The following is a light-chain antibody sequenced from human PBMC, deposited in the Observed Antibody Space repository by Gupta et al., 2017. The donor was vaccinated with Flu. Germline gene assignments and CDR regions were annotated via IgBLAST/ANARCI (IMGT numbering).Light chain of an antibody. J-gene: IGKJ1*01. CDR3: QQYSSSPRT. Sequence: ENVLTQSPGTLSLSPGERATLSCRASQRVNNNYLAWYQQKPGQAPRLLISDASSRAAGIPDRFSGSGSGADFTLTISRLEPEDFAVYYCQQYSSSPRTFGQGTKVEIK. V-gene: IGKV3-20*01. CDR2: DAS. CDR1: QRVNNNY.